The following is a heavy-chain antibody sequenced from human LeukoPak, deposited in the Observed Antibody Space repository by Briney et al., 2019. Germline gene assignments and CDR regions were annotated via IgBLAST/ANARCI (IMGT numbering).Heavy chain of an antibody. D-gene: IGHD2-15*01. CDR3: ARVGLYCSGGSCYSTAKRAEYFQH. J-gene: IGHJ1*01. CDR2: IIPIFGTA. CDR1: GGTFSSYA. Sequence: ASVKVSCKASGGTFSSYAISWVRQAPGQGLEWMGGIIPIFGTANYAQKFQGRVTITADESTSTAYMELSSLRPEDTAVYYCARVGLYCSGGSCYSTAKRAEYFQHWGQGTLVTVSS. V-gene: IGHV1-69*13.